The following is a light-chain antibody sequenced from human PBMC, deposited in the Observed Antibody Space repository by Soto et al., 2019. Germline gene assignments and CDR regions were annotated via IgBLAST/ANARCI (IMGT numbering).Light chain of an antibody. CDR1: NNDIGGYNY. CDR2: EVS. Sequence: QCALTQPASVSGSPGQSITISCTGTNNDIGGYNYVSWYDHHPGKAPRLIIYEVSNRPSGVSNRFSGSKSGNTAYLTISGLQAEDEAHYYCSSYRTTSPCVFGTGTKVTVL. V-gene: IGLV2-14*01. CDR3: SSYRTTSPCV. J-gene: IGLJ1*01.